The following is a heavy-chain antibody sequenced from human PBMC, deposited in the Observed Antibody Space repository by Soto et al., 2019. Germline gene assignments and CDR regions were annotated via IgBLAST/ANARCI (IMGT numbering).Heavy chain of an antibody. CDR1: GFTFSSYA. CDR3: ARDRDYYDSSGFFDY. D-gene: IGHD3-22*01. V-gene: IGHV3-30-3*01. J-gene: IGHJ4*02. Sequence: GGSLRLSCAASGFTFSSYAMHWVRQAPGKGLEWVAVISYDGSNKYYADSVKGRFTISRDNSKNTLYLQMNSLRAEDTAVYYCARDRDYYDSSGFFDYWGQGTLVTVPS. CDR2: ISYDGSNK.